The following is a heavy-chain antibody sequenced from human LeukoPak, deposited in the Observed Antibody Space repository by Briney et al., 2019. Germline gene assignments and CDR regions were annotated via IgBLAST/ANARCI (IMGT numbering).Heavy chain of an antibody. CDR2: ISGSNSYI. D-gene: IGHD3-22*01. Sequence: PGGSLRLSCAASGFTFNSYSMNWVRQAPGKGLEWVSSISGSNSYIYYADSMKGRFTISRDNAKNSLYLQMNSLRAEDTAVYYCARGSGYLETFDYWGQGTLVTVSS. CDR1: GFTFNSYS. CDR3: ARGSGYLETFDY. J-gene: IGHJ4*02. V-gene: IGHV3-21*01.